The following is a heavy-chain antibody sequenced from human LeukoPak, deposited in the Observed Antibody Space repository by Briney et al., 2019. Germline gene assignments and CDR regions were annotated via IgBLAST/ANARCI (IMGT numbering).Heavy chain of an antibody. CDR2: ISSSSSYI. V-gene: IGHV3-21*01. CDR1: GFTFSSYS. D-gene: IGHD1-26*01. J-gene: IGHJ5*02. Sequence: GGSLRLSYAASGFTFSSYSMNWVRQAPGKGLEWVSSISSSSSYIYYADSVKGRFTISRDNAKNSLYLQMNSLRAEDTAVYYCARDFRDRVGATTVWFDPWGQGTLVTVSS. CDR3: ARDFRDRVGATTVWFDP.